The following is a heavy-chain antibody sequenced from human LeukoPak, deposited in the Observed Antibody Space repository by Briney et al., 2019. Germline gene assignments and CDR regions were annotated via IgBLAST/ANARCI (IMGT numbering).Heavy chain of an antibody. CDR1: GFSFSSYA. Sequence: GGSLRLSCAASGFSFSSYAMSWVRQAPGKGLEWLSYINIGGTNTHYADSVKGRFTISRDNAKKSLYLEMNNLRAEDTAVYYCATDGAGFDTWGQGVLVTVSS. CDR2: INIGGTNT. V-gene: IGHV3-48*04. CDR3: ATDGAGFDT. J-gene: IGHJ5*02.